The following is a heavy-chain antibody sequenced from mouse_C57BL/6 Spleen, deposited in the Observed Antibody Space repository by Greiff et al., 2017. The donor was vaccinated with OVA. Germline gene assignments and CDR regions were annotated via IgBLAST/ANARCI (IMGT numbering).Heavy chain of an antibody. J-gene: IGHJ2*01. CDR1: GYTFTSYG. Sequence: QVQLQQSGAELARPGASVKLSCKASGYTFTSYGISWVKQRTGQGLEWIGEIYPRSGNTYYNEKFKGKATLTADKSSSTAYMELRSLTSEDSAVYFCARLAPLYYDYDGHYFDYWGQGTTLTVSS. CDR2: IYPRSGNT. V-gene: IGHV1-81*01. D-gene: IGHD2-4*01. CDR3: ARLAPLYYDYDGHYFDY.